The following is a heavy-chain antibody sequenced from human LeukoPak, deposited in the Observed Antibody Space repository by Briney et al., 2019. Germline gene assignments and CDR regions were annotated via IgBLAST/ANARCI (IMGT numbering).Heavy chain of an antibody. CDR3: ARDAD. CDR1: GGSISSSSYY. J-gene: IGHJ4*02. V-gene: IGHV4-39*07. CDR2: IYHSGST. Sequence: SQTLSLTCTVSGGSISSSSYYWGWIRQPPGKGLEWIGSIYHSGSTYYNPSLKSRVTISVDTSKNQFSLKLSSVTAADTAVYYCARDADWGQGTLVTVSS.